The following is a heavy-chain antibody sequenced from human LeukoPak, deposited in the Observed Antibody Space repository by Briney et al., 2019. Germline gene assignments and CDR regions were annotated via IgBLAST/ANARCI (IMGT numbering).Heavy chain of an antibody. D-gene: IGHD2/OR15-2a*01. CDR3: ARHPFSSPFDY. CDR2: IYYSGST. CDR1: GGSISSAGHY. Sequence: TTSETLSLTCSVSGGSISSAGHYWSWIRQHPGKGLQWIGYIYYSGSTYYNPSLKTRVTISVDTSKNQFSLKLSSVTAADTAVYFCARHPFSSPFDYWGQGTLVTVSS. J-gene: IGHJ4*02. V-gene: IGHV4-31*03.